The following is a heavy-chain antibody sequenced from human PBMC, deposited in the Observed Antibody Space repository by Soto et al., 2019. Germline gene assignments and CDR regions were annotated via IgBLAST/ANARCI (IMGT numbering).Heavy chain of an antibody. D-gene: IGHD1-26*01. Sequence: QVQLVESGGGVVQPGRSLRLSCAASRFSFSTYAIHWVRQAPGKGLEWVAGISYDGGNEYYADSVKGRFTISRDNSKSTLYLKMNSLGPDDTAVYYCARDRRGSYEIDDSLDIWGRGTMVTVSS. J-gene: IGHJ3*02. CDR3: ARDRRGSYEIDDSLDI. V-gene: IGHV3-30-3*01. CDR1: RFSFSTYA. CDR2: ISYDGGNE.